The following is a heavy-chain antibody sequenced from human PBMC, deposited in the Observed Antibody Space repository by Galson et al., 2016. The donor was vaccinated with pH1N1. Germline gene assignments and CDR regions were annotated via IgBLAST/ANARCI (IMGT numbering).Heavy chain of an antibody. CDR2: IRSAGGGP. CDR1: RFTLSSYG. J-gene: IGHJ6*03. V-gene: IGHV3-33*06. Sequence: SLRLSCAGSRFTLSSYGIHWVRQAPGKGLEWVAVIRSAGGGPIYTDSVKGRFTISRDNSKNTVYLQMDSLRPDDTAEYFRAKVGLHDPSGHFYSMDVWGKGTTVTVSS. D-gene: IGHD3-16*01. CDR3: AKVGLHDPSGHFYSMDV.